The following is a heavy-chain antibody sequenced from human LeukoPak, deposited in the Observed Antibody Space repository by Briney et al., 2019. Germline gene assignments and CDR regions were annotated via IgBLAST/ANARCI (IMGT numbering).Heavy chain of an antibody. V-gene: IGHV3-30*03. D-gene: IGHD3-10*01. J-gene: IGHJ4*02. Sequence: PGGSLRLSCAGSGFIFSNYGMHWVRQAPGKGLEWVAVVSFHGSLKYYAESVEGRFAISRDNFKNTLYLQMNSLRPEDTAVYFCARETDYYVSGSCSRWGQGTLVTVSS. CDR2: VSFHGSLK. CDR3: ARETDYYVSGSCSR. CDR1: GFIFSNYG.